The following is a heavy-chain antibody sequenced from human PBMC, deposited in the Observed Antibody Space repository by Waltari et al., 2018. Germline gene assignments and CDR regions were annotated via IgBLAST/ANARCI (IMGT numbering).Heavy chain of an antibody. CDR2: INHSGTP. CDR3: AGGGGGGYCGGDCYNDY. CDR1: GYSISSGYY. V-gene: IGHV4-38-2*01. Sequence: QVQLQESGPGLVKPSETLSLTCAVSGYSISSGYYWGWIRQPPGKGLEWIGSINHSGTPYETPSHKSEVTIPLEPSKTHFSLKLGLGTAADRAVYCWAGGGGGGYCGGDCYNDYWGQGTLVTVSS. D-gene: IGHD2-21*01. J-gene: IGHJ4*02.